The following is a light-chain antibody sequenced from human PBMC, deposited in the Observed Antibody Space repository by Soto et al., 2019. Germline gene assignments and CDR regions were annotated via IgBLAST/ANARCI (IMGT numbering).Light chain of an antibody. CDR2: DTS. CDR3: QQRQYWPPIT. J-gene: IGKJ5*01. V-gene: IGKV3-11*01. CDR1: QSVSSY. Sequence: IVWTQSPATLSSPSGETATRSFRTSQSVSSYLAWYQQKPGQAPRLLIYDTSNRATGVPARFSGSGSGTDFTLTISSLEPEDCAIYYCQQRQYWPPITFGQGTRLEIK.